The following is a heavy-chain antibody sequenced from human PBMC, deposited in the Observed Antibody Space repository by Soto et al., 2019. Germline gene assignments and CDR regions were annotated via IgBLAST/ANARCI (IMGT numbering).Heavy chain of an antibody. CDR1: GFTFSSYA. Sequence: VQLVESGGGVVQPGGSLRLSCAASGFTFSSYAMSWVRQAPGKGLEWVSAISGSGGSTYYADSVKGRFTISRDNSKNTLYLQMNSLRAEDTAVYYCAKGEYCSSTSCEGDAGGMDVWGQGTTVTVSS. V-gene: IGHV3-23*04. CDR3: AKGEYCSSTSCEGDAGGMDV. D-gene: IGHD2-2*01. CDR2: ISGSGGST. J-gene: IGHJ6*02.